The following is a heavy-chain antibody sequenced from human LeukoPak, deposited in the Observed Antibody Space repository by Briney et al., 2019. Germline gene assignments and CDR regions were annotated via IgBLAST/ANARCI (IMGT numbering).Heavy chain of an antibody. CDR2: IYTSGST. CDR3: ARGEAVDSGYDYSYYYYMDV. CDR1: GGSTSSYY. D-gene: IGHD5-12*01. J-gene: IGHJ6*03. Sequence: SETLSLTCTVSGGSTSSYYWSWIRQPAGKGLEWIGRIYTSGSTNYNPSLKSRVTMSIDTSKNQFSLKLSSVTAADTAVYYCARGEAVDSGYDYSYYYYMDVWGKGTTVTVSS. V-gene: IGHV4-4*07.